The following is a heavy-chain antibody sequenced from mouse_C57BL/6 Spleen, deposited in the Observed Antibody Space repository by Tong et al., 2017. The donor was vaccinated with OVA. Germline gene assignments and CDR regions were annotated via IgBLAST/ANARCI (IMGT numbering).Heavy chain of an antibody. J-gene: IGHJ3*01. V-gene: IGHV1-82*01. CDR3: AREGYSNSWFAY. D-gene: IGHD2-5*01. Sequence: VQLQESGPELVKPGASVKISCKASGYAFSSSWMNWVKQRPGKGLEWIGRIYPGDGDTNYNGKFKGKATLTADKSSSTGYMQLSSMTSEDSAVYFCAREGYSNSWFAYWGQGTLVTVSA. CDR2: IYPGDGDT. CDR1: GYAFSSSW.